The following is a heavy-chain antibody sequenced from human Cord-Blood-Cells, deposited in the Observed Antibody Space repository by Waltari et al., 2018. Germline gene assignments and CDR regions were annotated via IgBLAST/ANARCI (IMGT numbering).Heavy chain of an antibody. Sequence: QLQLQESGPGLVKPSETLSLTCTVSGGSISSSSYYCGWIRQPPGKGLEWIGRIYYRGSTYYNPSLKRRGPISVDTSKNQFSLKLSSVTAADTAVYYCARRIPHGYYYGSGSYYFDYWGQGTLVTVSS. D-gene: IGHD3-10*01. CDR3: ARRIPHGYYYGSGSYYFDY. CDR1: GGSISSSSYY. CDR2: IYYRGST. V-gene: IGHV4-39*01. J-gene: IGHJ4*02.